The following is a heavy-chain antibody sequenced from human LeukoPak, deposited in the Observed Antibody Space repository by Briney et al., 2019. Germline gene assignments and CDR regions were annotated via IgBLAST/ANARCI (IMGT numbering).Heavy chain of an antibody. CDR2: ISSSGSTI. CDR1: GFTFSDYY. J-gene: IGHJ5*02. D-gene: IGHD3-9*01. CDR3: XXXXXXXXIFRGWFDP. Sequence: PGGSLRLSCAASGFTFSDYYMSWIRQAPGKGLEWVSYISSSGSTIYYADSVKGRFTISRDNAKNSLYLQMNSLRAEDTAVYYXXXXXXXXXIFRGWFDPWGQGTLVTVSS. V-gene: IGHV3-11*01.